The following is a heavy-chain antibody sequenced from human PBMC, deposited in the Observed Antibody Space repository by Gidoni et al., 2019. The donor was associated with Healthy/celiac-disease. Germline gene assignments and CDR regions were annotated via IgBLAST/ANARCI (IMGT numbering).Heavy chain of an antibody. CDR2: IWYDGSNK. J-gene: IGHJ6*02. Sequence: QVQLVESGGCVLQPARSLTLSCAASGSTFISSPMPWVRQAPGKGLEWVAVIWYDGSNKYYADSVKGRFTISRENSKNTLYLQMNSLRAEDTAVYYCARDPLDAPYYYDSSVGGMDVWGQGTTVTVSS. CDR3: ARDPLDAPYYYDSSVGGMDV. D-gene: IGHD3-22*01. CDR1: GSTFISSP. V-gene: IGHV3-33*01.